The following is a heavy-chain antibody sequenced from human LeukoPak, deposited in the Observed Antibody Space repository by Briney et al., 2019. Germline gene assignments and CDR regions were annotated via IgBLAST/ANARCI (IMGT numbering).Heavy chain of an antibody. V-gene: IGHV3-66*02. CDR3: ANRGPVVYAL. CDR2: IYTGDST. J-gene: IGHJ4*02. Sequence: GSLRLSCAASGFTVSGTYMSWVRQAPGKGLEWVSIIYTGDSTYYADSVKGRFTISRDNSKNTIYLQMNRLRPADTAVYYCANRGPVVYALWGQGTLVTVSS. CDR1: GFTVSGTY. D-gene: IGHD2-2*01.